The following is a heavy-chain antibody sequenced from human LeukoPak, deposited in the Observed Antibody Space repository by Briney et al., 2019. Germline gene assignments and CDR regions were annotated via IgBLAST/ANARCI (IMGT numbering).Heavy chain of an antibody. CDR3: ARDCGYQCLFDY. Sequence: GASVKVSCKASGYSFSNYGISWVRQAPGQGLEWMGWVSGYNGNTHYAQKFQGRVTMTTATSTSTAYMELRSLRSADTAVYYCARDCGYQCLFDYWGQGTLVTVSS. D-gene: IGHD5-12*01. CDR1: GYSFSNYG. J-gene: IGHJ4*02. V-gene: IGHV1-18*01. CDR2: VSGYNGNT.